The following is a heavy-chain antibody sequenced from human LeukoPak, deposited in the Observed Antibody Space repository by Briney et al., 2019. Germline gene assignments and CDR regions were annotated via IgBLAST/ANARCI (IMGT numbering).Heavy chain of an antibody. CDR1: GFTFSSYA. CDR2: ISGSGGST. Sequence: TGGSLRLSCAASGFTFSSYAMSWVRQAPGKGLEWVSAISGSGGSTYYADSVKGRLTISRDNSKNTLYLQMNSLRAEDTAIYYCAGTTFRSSSFDYWGQGTLITVSS. CDR3: AGTTFRSSSFDY. D-gene: IGHD4-17*01. J-gene: IGHJ4*02. V-gene: IGHV3-23*01.